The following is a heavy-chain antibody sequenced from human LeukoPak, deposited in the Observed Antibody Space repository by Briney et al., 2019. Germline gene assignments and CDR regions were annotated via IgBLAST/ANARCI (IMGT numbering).Heavy chain of an antibody. J-gene: IGHJ4*02. D-gene: IGHD6-19*01. CDR1: GFTFSDYY. V-gene: IGHV3-11*01. CDR2: ISSSGSTK. CDR3: ARDGHAYGRGSPHY. Sequence: GGSLRLSCAASGFTFSDYYMSWIRQAPGKGLEWVSYISSSGSTKYYADPVKGRFTISRDNAKNSHLQMNSLRAEDTAVYYCARDGHAYGRGSPHYWGQGTLVTVSS.